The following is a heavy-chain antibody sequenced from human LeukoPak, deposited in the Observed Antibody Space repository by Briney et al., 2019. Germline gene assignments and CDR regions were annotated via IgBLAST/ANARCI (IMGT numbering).Heavy chain of an antibody. Sequence: PGGSLRLSCAASGFTFSSYAMSWVRQAPGKGLEWVSAISGSGGSTYYADSVKGRFTISRDNSKNTLYLQMNSLRAEDPAVYYCAKDRRSTAMVMLLWDYWGQGTLVTVSS. V-gene: IGHV3-23*01. D-gene: IGHD5-18*01. CDR2: ISGSGGST. CDR1: GFTFSSYA. J-gene: IGHJ4*02. CDR3: AKDRRSTAMVMLLWDY.